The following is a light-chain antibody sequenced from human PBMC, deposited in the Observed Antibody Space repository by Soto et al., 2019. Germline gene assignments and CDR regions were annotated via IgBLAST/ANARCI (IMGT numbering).Light chain of an antibody. Sequence: QSVLTQPASVSGSPGQSITISCIGTSSDVGGYNYVSWYQQHPGKAPKLMIYDVSNRPSGVSNRFSGSKSGNTASLTISGLQAEDEADYYCSSYTRSTTLVVFGGGTKLTVL. V-gene: IGLV2-14*03. CDR3: SSYTRSTTLVV. CDR1: SSDVGGYNY. J-gene: IGLJ2*01. CDR2: DVS.